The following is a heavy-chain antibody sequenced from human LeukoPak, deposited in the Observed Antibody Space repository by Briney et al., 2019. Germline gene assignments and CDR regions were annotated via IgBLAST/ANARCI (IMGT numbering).Heavy chain of an antibody. D-gene: IGHD3-22*01. J-gene: IGHJ4*02. CDR2: ICYSGST. CDR1: GGSISSYC. V-gene: IGHV4-59*01. Sequence: PETPSLTCTVSGGSISSYCWSWIRQPPGKGLEWIGYICYSGSTNYNPSLKSRVTISVDTSKNQFSLKMTSVTAADTAVYYCAGYYYESGGYDYWGQGTLVTVSS. CDR3: AGYYYESGGYDY.